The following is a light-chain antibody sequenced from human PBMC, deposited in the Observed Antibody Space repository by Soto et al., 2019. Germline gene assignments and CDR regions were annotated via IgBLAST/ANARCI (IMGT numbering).Light chain of an antibody. J-gene: IGLJ3*02. CDR2: DND. Sequence: QSVLTQPPSASGTPGQTVTISCSGSSSNIGSNTVNWYQHLPGTAPKLLIYDNDQRPSGVPDRFSGSKSGTSASLAISGLQSEDEADYSCASWDVSLNGFWVFGGGTKLTVL. CDR1: SSNIGSNT. V-gene: IGLV1-44*01. CDR3: ASWDVSLNGFWV.